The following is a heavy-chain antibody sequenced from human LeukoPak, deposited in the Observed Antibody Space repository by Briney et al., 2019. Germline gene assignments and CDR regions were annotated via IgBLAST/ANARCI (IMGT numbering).Heavy chain of an antibody. CDR2: INPIFGTA. J-gene: IGHJ6*02. CDR1: GGTFSSYA. D-gene: IGHD2-15*01. CDR3: ARMRDGWNYYYGMDV. V-gene: IGHV1-69*13. Sequence: GASVKVSCKASGGTFSSYAISWVRQAPGQGLEWMGGINPIFGTANYAQKFQGRVTITADESTSTAYMELSSLRSEDTAVYYCARMRDGWNYYYGMDVWGQGTTVTVSS.